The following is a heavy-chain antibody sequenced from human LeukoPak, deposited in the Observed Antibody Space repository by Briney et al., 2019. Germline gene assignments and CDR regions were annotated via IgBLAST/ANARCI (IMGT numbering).Heavy chain of an antibody. V-gene: IGHV4-59*12. J-gene: IGHJ6*03. Sequence: KSSETLSLTCTVSGGSISSYYWGWIRQPPGKGLEWIGYIYYSGSTNYNPSLKSRVTMSVDTSKNQFSLKLSSVTAADTAVYYCARFNYYGSGSYTYYYYYMDVWGKGTTVTVSS. CDR1: GGSISSYY. D-gene: IGHD3-10*01. CDR2: IYYSGST. CDR3: ARFNYYGSGSYTYYYYYMDV.